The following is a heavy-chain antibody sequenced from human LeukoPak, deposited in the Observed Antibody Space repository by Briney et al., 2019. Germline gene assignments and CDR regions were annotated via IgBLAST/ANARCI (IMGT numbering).Heavy chain of an antibody. Sequence: GGSLRLSCAASGFTFSNYWLSWVRQAPGKGLEWVANIKQDGSEKYYVDSVKGRFTISRDNAKNSLYLQMNSLRAEDTAVYYCARDYSSNWFDSWGQGILLTVSS. CDR1: GFTFSNYW. V-gene: IGHV3-7*01. D-gene: IGHD5-18*01. CDR2: IKQDGSEK. CDR3: ARDYSSNWFDS. J-gene: IGHJ5*01.